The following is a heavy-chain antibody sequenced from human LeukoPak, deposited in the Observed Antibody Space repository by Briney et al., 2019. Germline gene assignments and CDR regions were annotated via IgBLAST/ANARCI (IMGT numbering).Heavy chain of an antibody. D-gene: IGHD3-3*01. CDR2: INHSGST. CDR1: GGSFSGYY. CDR3: ARANFGVVAYFDY. J-gene: IGHJ4*02. V-gene: IGHV4-34*01. Sequence: SETLSLTCAVYGGSFSGYYWSWIRQPPGKGLEWIGEINHSGSTNYNPSLKSRVTISVDTSKNQFSLKLSSVTAADTAVYYCARANFGVVAYFDYWGQGTLVTVSS.